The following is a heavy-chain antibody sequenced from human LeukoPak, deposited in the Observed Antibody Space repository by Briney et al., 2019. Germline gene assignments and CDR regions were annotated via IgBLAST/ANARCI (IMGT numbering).Heavy chain of an antibody. CDR2: ISAYNGNT. Sequence: GASVKVSCKASGYTFTSYGISWVRQAPGQGLEWMGWISAYNGNTNYAQKLQGRVTMTTDTSTSTAYMELRSLRSDDTAVYYCAREGVGLPRKDCSSTSCYAEDWFDPWGQGTLVTVSS. D-gene: IGHD2-2*01. CDR3: AREGVGLPRKDCSSTSCYAEDWFDP. V-gene: IGHV1-18*01. CDR1: GYTFTSYG. J-gene: IGHJ5*02.